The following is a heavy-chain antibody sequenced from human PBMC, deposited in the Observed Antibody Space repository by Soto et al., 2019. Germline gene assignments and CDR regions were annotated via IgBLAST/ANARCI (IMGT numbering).Heavy chain of an antibody. Sequence: GESLKISCKGSGYSFTTYWIGWVRQMPGKGLEWMGIIYPGDSDTRYSPSFQGQVTISADKSISTAYLQWSSLKASDTAMYYCATGGYCSSTSCYNFFDYWGQGTRVTVSS. CDR2: IYPGDSDT. V-gene: IGHV5-51*01. J-gene: IGHJ4*02. CDR3: ATGGYCSSTSCYNFFDY. CDR1: GYSFTTYW. D-gene: IGHD2-2*02.